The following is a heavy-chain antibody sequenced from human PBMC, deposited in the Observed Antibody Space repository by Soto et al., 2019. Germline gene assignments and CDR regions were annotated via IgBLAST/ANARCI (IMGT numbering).Heavy chain of an antibody. CDR2: ITTAGDT. D-gene: IGHD5-12*01. Sequence: EVQLVESGGGLVQPGGSLRLSCAASGFTFSNYDMHWVRQVTGKGLEWVSGITTAGDTYYPGSVKGRFTISREKAKNSLYLQMNSLSARDTDVYYCAREWHGGSYGMDVWGQGTTFTVSS. J-gene: IGHJ6*02. V-gene: IGHV3-13*01. CDR1: GFTFSNYD. CDR3: AREWHGGSYGMDV.